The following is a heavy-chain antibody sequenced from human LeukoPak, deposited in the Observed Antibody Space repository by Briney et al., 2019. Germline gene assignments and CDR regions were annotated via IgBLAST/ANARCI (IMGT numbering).Heavy chain of an antibody. D-gene: IGHD3-22*01. CDR1: GGSISSGSYY. CDR2: IYTSGST. Sequence: PSQTLSLTCTVSGGSISSGSYYWSWIRQPAGKGLEWIGRIYTSGSTNYNPSLKSRVTISVDTSKNQFSLKLSSVTAADTAVYYCARDGYDSSSAGGAFDIWGQGTMVTVSS. V-gene: IGHV4-61*02. CDR3: ARDGYDSSSAGGAFDI. J-gene: IGHJ3*02.